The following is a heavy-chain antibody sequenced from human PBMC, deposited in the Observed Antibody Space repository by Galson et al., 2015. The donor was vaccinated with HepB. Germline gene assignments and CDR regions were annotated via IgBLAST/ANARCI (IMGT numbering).Heavy chain of an antibody. V-gene: IGHV3-48*01. CDR1: GFTLSSYS. CDR2: ISTSSSTI. CDR3: ARRYGDYEGSFEY. J-gene: IGHJ4*02. Sequence: SLRLSCAASGFTLSSYSMNWVRQAPGKGLERVSYISTSSSTIHYADSVKGRFTISRDNAKNSLYLQMNSLRAEDTAVYYCARRYGDYEGSFEYWGQGTLVTVSS. D-gene: IGHD4-17*01.